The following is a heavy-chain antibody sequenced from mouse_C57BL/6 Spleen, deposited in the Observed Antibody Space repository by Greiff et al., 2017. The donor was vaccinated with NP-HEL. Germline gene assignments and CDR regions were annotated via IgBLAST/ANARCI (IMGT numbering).Heavy chain of an antibody. V-gene: IGHV5-9-1*02. D-gene: IGHD2-4*01. Sequence: DVQLVESGEGLVKPGGSLKLSCAASGFTFSSYAMSWVRQTPEKRLEWVAYISSGGDYIYYADTVKGRFTISRDNARNTLYLQMSSLKSEDTAMYYCTREGLRRTWFAYWGQGTLVTVSA. CDR1: GFTFSSYA. CDR2: ISSGGDYI. CDR3: TREGLRRTWFAY. J-gene: IGHJ3*01.